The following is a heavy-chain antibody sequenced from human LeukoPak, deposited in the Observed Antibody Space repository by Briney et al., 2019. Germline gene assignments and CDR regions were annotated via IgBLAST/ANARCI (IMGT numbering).Heavy chain of an antibody. CDR2: IRYDGNNK. V-gene: IGHV3-30*02. Sequence: RSLRLSCAASGFTFSSYGMHWVRQAPGKGLEWVAFIRYDGNNKYYEDSVRGRFTISRDNSKNTLYLQMYSLRPEDTAVYYCTKGTSSSWARLDYWGQGTLVTVSS. J-gene: IGHJ4*02. CDR3: TKGTSSSWARLDY. CDR1: GFTFSSYG. D-gene: IGHD6-13*01.